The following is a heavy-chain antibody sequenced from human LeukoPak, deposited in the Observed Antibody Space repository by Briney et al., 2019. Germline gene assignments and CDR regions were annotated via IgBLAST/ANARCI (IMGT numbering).Heavy chain of an antibody. V-gene: IGHV3-73*01. Sequence: GGSLRLSCAASGFTFSGSAMHWVRQASGKGLEGVGRIRSKANSYATAYAASVKGRFTISRDDSKNTAYLQMNSLKTEDTAVYYCTSLSIYYGSGSDYWGQGTLVTVSS. CDR1: GFTFSGSA. J-gene: IGHJ4*02. CDR3: TSLSIYYGSGSDY. D-gene: IGHD3-10*01. CDR2: IRSKANSYAT.